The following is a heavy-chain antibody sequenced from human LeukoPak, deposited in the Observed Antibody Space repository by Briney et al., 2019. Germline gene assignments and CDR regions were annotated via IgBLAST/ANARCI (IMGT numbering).Heavy chain of an antibody. V-gene: IGHV1-18*01. CDR2: ISAYNGNT. J-gene: IGHJ5*02. D-gene: IGHD3-9*01. CDR1: GYTFTSYG. Sequence: ASVKVSCKASGYTFTSYGISWVRQAPGQGLEWMGWISAYNGNTNYAQKLQGRVTMTTDTSTSTAYMELRSLRSDDTAVCYCARAPPLRYFDWLLSKGGNWFDPWGQGTLVTVSS. CDR3: ARAPPLRYFDWLLSKGGNWFDP.